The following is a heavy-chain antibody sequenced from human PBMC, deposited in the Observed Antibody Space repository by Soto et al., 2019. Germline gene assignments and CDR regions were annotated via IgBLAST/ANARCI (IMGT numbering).Heavy chain of an antibody. CDR1: GYSFTSYW. J-gene: IGHJ6*02. CDR2: IYPGDSDT. Sequence: GEFLKISCKGSGYSFTSYWIGWVRQMPGKGLEWMGIIYPGDSDTRYSPSFQGQVTISADKSISTAYLQWSSLKASDTAMYYCARHLGSYDYGDYRFNSYYYYYGMDVWGQGTTVTVSS. V-gene: IGHV5-51*01. CDR3: ARHLGSYDYGDYRFNSYYYYYGMDV. D-gene: IGHD4-17*01.